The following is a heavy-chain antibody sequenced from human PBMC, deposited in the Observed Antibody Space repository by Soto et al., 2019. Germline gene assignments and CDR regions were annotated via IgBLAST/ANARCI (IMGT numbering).Heavy chain of an antibody. CDR2: IYYSGST. J-gene: IGHJ4*02. V-gene: IGHV4-30-4*01. CDR3: ARGDGYYPIFFDY. CDR1: GGSISSGDYY. D-gene: IGHD3-22*01. Sequence: QVQLQESGPGLVKPSQTLSLTCTVSGGSISSGDYYWSWIRQPPGKGLEWIGYIYYSGSTYYNPSLKSRVTISVDTSKNQSSLKLSSVTAADTAVYYCARGDGYYPIFFDYWGQGTLVTVSS.